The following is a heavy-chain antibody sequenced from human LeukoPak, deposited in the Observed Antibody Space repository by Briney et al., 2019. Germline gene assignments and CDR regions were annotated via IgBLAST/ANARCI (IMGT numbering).Heavy chain of an antibody. D-gene: IGHD6-6*01. CDR3: ARGASIAAGLHY. J-gene: IGHJ4*02. CDR2: IYYSGST. CDR1: GGSISSYY. V-gene: IGHV4-59*01. Sequence: PSETLSLTCTVSGGSISSYYWSWIRQPPGKGLEWIGYIYYSGSTNYNPSLKSRVTLSVDTSKNQFSLKLSSVTAADTAVYYCARGASIAAGLHYWGQGTLVTVSS.